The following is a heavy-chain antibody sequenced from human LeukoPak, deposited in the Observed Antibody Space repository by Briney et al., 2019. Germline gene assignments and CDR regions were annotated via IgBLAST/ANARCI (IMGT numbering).Heavy chain of an antibody. Sequence: PGGSLRLSCAASGFTFSSYEMNWVRQAPGKGLEWVSYISSSGSTIYYADSVKGRFTISRDNAKNSLYLQMNSLRAEDTAVYYCARDPGIGGLHFDYWGQGTLVTVSS. V-gene: IGHV3-48*03. CDR2: ISSSGSTI. J-gene: IGHJ4*02. CDR1: GFTFSSYE. CDR3: ARDPGIGGLHFDY. D-gene: IGHD2-15*01.